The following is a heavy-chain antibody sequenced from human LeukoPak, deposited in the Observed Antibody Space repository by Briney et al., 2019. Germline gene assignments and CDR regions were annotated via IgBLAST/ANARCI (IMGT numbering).Heavy chain of an antibody. CDR2: IYPGNSDT. V-gene: IGHV5-51*01. Sequence: AGESLKISCKASGYSFTDYWIGWVRQMPGKGLEWMGIIYPGNSDTGYSPSFQGQVTISADKSISTAYLQWSSLKASDTAMYYCARQPRYFDSRDYGMDVWGQGTTVTVSS. CDR1: GYSFTDYW. D-gene: IGHD3-9*01. J-gene: IGHJ6*02. CDR3: ARQPRYFDSRDYGMDV.